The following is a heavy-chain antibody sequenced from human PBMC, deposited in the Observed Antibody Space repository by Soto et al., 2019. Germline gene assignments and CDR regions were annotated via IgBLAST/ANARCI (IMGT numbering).Heavy chain of an antibody. J-gene: IGHJ3*02. Sequence: QVQLVESGGGVVQPGRSLRLSCAASGFSFTTYVMHWVRQAPGKGLEWVAVISHDGSYKYYGDAVKGRFTISRDTSKNAVYLEMNSLRPDDTSVYYCANGLLAKVGTTMPRDAFNIWGHGTMVTVSS. V-gene: IGHV3-30*18. CDR1: GFSFTTYV. CDR2: ISHDGSYK. CDR3: ANGLLAKVGTTMPRDAFNI. D-gene: IGHD1-26*01.